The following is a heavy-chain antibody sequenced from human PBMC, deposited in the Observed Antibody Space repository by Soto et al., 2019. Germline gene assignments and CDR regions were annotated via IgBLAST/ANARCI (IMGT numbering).Heavy chain of an antibody. J-gene: IGHJ4*02. V-gene: IGHV3-48*03. CDR1: GFTFSNFE. Sequence: GGSLRLSCAASGFTFSNFEMNWVRQAPGKGLEWISYITTSGSTKYDADSVKGRFTISRDNAKNYLYLQMNSLRAEDTAVYYCARGNSPVNIYWGQGTLVTVSS. D-gene: IGHD2-21*01. CDR3: ARGNSPVNIY. CDR2: ITTSGSTK.